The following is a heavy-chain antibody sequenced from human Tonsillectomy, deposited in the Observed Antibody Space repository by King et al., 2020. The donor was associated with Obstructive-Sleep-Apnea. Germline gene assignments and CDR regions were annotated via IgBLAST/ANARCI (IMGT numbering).Heavy chain of an antibody. Sequence: LQLQESGPGLVKPSETLSLTCTVSGGSISSSSYYWGWIRQPPGKGLEWIGSIYYSGSTYYNPSLKSRVPISVDTSKNQFSLKLSSVTAADTAVYYCARGDWNPDWTFDYWGQGTLVTVSS. CDR1: GGSISSSSYY. CDR3: ARGDWNPDWTFDY. J-gene: IGHJ4*02. D-gene: IGHD1-1*01. V-gene: IGHV4-39*07. CDR2: IYYSGST.